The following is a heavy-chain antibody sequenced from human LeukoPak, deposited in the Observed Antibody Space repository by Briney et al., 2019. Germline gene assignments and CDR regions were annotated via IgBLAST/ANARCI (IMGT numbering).Heavy chain of an antibody. J-gene: IGHJ5*02. CDR1: GGSFSGYY. CDR3: ARRAAAGTIWFDP. D-gene: IGHD6-13*01. CDR2: INQSGST. Sequence: SETLSLTCAVYGGSFSGYYWSWIRQPPGKGLEWIGEINQSGSTNYNPSLKSRVTISVDTSKNQFSLKLSSVTAADTAVYYCARRAAAGTIWFDPWGQGTLVTVSS. V-gene: IGHV4-34*01.